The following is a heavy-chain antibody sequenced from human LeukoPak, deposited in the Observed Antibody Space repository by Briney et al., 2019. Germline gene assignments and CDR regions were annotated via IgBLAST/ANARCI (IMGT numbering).Heavy chain of an antibody. D-gene: IGHD4-17*01. CDR3: ARGLDGDVFGY. Sequence: SETLSLTCAVSGGSFSGYYWSWIRQPPGKGLEWIGEINHSGSTNYNPSLKSRVTISVDMSKNQFSLKLSSVTAADTAVYYCARGLDGDVFGYWGQGTLVTVSS. J-gene: IGHJ4*02. CDR1: GGSFSGYY. CDR2: INHSGST. V-gene: IGHV4-34*01.